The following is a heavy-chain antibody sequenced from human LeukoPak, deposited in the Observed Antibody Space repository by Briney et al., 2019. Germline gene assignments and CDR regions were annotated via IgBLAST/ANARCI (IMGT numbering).Heavy chain of an antibody. D-gene: IGHD3-22*01. Sequence: ASVKVSCKASGYTFTSYYMHWVRQAPGQGLEWMGIINPSGGSTSYAQKFQGRVTMTRDTSTSTVYMELSSLRSEDTAVYYCARARPDYYDSSGYDFDYCGQGTLVTVSS. J-gene: IGHJ4*02. CDR2: INPSGGST. V-gene: IGHV1-46*01. CDR1: GYTFTSYY. CDR3: ARARPDYYDSSGYDFDY.